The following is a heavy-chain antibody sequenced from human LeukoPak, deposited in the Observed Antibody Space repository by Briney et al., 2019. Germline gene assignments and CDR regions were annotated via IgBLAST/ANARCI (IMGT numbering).Heavy chain of an antibody. Sequence: PSETLSLTCTVPSAAISRSYWIWIRQTPGKGLEWIGYISYSGVSTYNPSLGSRVTISSDTSKNEVSLNLSSVTAADTAVYFCARLPEGGYATSLGWLDPWGQGTRVTVSS. D-gene: IGHD5-24*01. J-gene: IGHJ5*02. V-gene: IGHV4-59*08. CDR2: ISYSGVS. CDR3: ARLPEGGYATSLGWLDP. CDR1: SAAISRSY.